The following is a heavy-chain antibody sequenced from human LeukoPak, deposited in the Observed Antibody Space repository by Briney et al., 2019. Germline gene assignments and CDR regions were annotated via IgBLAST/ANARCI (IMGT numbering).Heavy chain of an antibody. D-gene: IGHD4-17*01. V-gene: IGHV3-7*01. CDR1: GFTFSSYW. CDR2: IKQDGSEK. Sequence: GGSLRLSCAASGFTFSSYWMSWVRQAPGKGLEWVANIKQDGSEKYYVDSVKGRFTISRDNAKNSLYLQMNSLRAEDTAVYYCARDPAHDSGDYYFDYWGQGTLVTVSS. CDR3: ARDPAHDSGDYYFDY. J-gene: IGHJ4*02.